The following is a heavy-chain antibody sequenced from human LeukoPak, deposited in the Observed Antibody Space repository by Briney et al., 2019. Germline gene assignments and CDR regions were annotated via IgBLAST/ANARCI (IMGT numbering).Heavy chain of an antibody. CDR2: ISSSGSTI. CDR3: ARVLRYCSGGNCYSGGLGYMDV. V-gene: IGHV3-11*01. D-gene: IGHD2-15*01. Sequence: PGGSLRLSCAASGFTFSDYYMSWIRQAPGKGLEWVSYISSSGSTIYYADSVKGRFTISRDNSKNTLYLRINSLRADDTAVYYCARVLRYCSGGNCYSGGLGYMDVWGKGTTVTISS. CDR1: GFTFSDYY. J-gene: IGHJ6*03.